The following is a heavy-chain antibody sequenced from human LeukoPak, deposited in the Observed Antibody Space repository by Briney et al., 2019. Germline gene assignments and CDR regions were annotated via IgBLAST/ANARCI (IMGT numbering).Heavy chain of an antibody. V-gene: IGHV4-39*01. J-gene: IGHJ6*03. D-gene: IGHD6-13*01. Sequence: SETLSLTCTVSGGSISSSSYYWGWIRQPPGKGLEWIGGIYYSGSTYYNPSLKSRVTISVDTSKNQFSLKLSSVTAADTAVYYCARKYSSSRYLFNYYYYYMDVWGKGTTVTVSS. CDR1: GGSISSSSYY. CDR2: IYYSGST. CDR3: ARKYSSSRYLFNYYYYYMDV.